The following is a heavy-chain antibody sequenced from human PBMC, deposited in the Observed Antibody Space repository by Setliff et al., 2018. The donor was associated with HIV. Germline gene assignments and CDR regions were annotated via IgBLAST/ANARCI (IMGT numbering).Heavy chain of an antibody. CDR2: ISVFNGNT. V-gene: IGHV1-18*04. CDR3: ARRGRHAAPGITYYLDY. Sequence: ASVKVSCKASGYSFTGYYMHWVRQAPGQGLEWVGWISVFNGNTDYAEKFEGRVTMATDTSTNTAYMELRSLRSDDTAVYYCARRGRHAAPGITYYLDYWGQGTLVTVSS. J-gene: IGHJ4*02. D-gene: IGHD6-13*01. CDR1: GYSFTGYY.